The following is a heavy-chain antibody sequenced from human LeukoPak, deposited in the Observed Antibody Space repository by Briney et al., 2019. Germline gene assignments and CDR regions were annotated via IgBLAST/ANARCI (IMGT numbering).Heavy chain of an antibody. CDR1: GGSISSYY. J-gene: IGHJ6*03. D-gene: IGHD4-17*01. CDR2: IYYSGST. V-gene: IGHV4-59*01. Sequence: SETLSLTCTVSGGSISSYYWSWIRQPPGKGLEWIGYIYYSGSTNYNPSLKSRVTISVDTSKNQFSLKLSSVTAADTAVYYCAGVRPYDYGYYYYYYYMDVWGKGTTVTISS. CDR3: AGVRPYDYGYYYYYYYMDV.